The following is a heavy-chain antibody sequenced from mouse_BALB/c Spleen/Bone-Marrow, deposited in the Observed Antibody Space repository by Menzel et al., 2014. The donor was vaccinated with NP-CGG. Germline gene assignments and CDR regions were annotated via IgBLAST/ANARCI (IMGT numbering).Heavy chain of an antibody. CDR1: GYAFTNYL. D-gene: IGHD2-14*01. CDR3: ARGDYRYDGFAY. CDR2: INPGSGGT. J-gene: IGHJ3*01. V-gene: IGHV1-54*01. Sequence: QVQLQHPGAELVRPGTSVKVSCKASGYAFTNYLIEWVKRRPGQGLEWIGVINPGSGGTNYNEKFKGKATLTADKSSSTAYMQLSSLTSDDSAVYFCARGDYRYDGFAYWGQGTLVTVSA.